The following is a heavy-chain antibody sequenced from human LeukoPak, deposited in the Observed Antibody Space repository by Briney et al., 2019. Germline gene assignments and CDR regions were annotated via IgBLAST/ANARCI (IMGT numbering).Heavy chain of an antibody. J-gene: IGHJ6*03. V-gene: IGHV3-30*04. CDR2: ISYDGSNK. CDR1: GFTFSSYA. Sequence: GGSLRLSCAASGFTFSSYALHWVRQSPSKGLECVAVISYDGSNKSYADSVKGRFTVSRDNSKNTLYLQMKSLRAEDAAVYYCAKGGGYEAQYYYYYLDVWGKGTTVTISS. D-gene: IGHD5-12*01. CDR3: AKGGGYEAQYYYYYLDV.